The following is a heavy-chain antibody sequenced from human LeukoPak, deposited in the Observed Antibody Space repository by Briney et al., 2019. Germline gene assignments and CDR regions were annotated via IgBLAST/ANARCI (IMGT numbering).Heavy chain of an antibody. Sequence: SETLSLTCTVSGGPISTYYWNWIRQTPGKGLEWIGHISYGNTDYNPPLKSRVTISVDTSKNQFSLKLTSVTAADTAVYYCARDKAHSYGRYFDPWGQGALVTVSS. J-gene: IGHJ5*02. CDR3: ARDKAHSYGRYFDP. V-gene: IGHV4-59*01. D-gene: IGHD5-18*01. CDR1: GGPISTYY. CDR2: ISYGNT.